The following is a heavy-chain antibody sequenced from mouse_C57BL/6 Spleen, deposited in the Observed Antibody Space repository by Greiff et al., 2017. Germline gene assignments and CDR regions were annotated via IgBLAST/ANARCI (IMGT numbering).Heavy chain of an antibody. D-gene: IGHD1-1*01. Sequence: VKLQQPGAELVKPGASVKLSCKASGYTFTSYWMHWVKQRPGQGLEWIGMIHPNSGSTNYNEKFKSKATLTVDKSSSTAYMQLSSRTSEDSAVSNCARATTVVAPYYAMDDWGQGTSVTVSS. CDR2: IHPNSGST. J-gene: IGHJ4*01. V-gene: IGHV1-64*01. CDR1: GYTFTSYW. CDR3: ARATTVVAPYYAMDD.